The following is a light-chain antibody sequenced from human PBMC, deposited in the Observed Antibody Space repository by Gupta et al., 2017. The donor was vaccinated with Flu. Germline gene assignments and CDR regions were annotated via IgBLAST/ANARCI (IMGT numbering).Light chain of an antibody. V-gene: IGKV3-20*01. CDR2: GAS. J-gene: IGKJ2*02. Sequence: EIVLTQSPGTLSLSPGERATLSCRASQSVSSSYLAWYQQKPGQAPRLLIYGASSRATGIPDWFSGSGSGTDFTLTISRLEPEDFAVYYCQQYGSSFSWTFGQGTKLEIK. CDR3: QQYGSSFSWT. CDR1: QSVSSSY.